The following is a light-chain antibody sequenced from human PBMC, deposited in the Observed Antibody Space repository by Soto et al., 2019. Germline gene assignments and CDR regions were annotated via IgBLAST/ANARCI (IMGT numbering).Light chain of an antibody. CDR1: QTISSW. Sequence: DIQMTQYPSTLSGSVGDRFTITCRASQTISSWLAWYQQKPGKAPKLLIYDASSLESGVPSRFSGGGSGTEFTLTISSLQPDDFATYYCQQYNSYWTFGQGTNVDIK. CDR2: DAS. V-gene: IGKV1-5*01. CDR3: QQYNSYWT. J-gene: IGKJ1*01.